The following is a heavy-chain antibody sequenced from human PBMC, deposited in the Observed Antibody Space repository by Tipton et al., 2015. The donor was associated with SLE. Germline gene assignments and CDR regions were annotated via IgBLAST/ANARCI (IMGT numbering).Heavy chain of an antibody. D-gene: IGHD7-27*01. CDR1: GGSISSGSYY. CDR2: IYTSGST. Sequence: TLSLTCTVSGGSISSGSYYWSWIRQPAGKGLEWIGYIYTSGSTNYNPSLKSRVTISVDTSKNQFSLKLSSVTAADTAVYYCARDLTGDNAFDIWGQGTMVTVSS. CDR3: ARDLTGDNAFDI. V-gene: IGHV4-61*09. J-gene: IGHJ3*02.